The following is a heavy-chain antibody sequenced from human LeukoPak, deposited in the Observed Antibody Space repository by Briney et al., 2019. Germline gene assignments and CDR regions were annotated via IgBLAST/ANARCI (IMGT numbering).Heavy chain of an antibody. J-gene: IGHJ4*02. Sequence: SGGSLRLSCAASGFTFSSYAMSWVRQAPGKGLEWVSAISGSGGSTYYADSVKGRFTISRDNSKNTLYLQVNSLRAEDTAVYYCAKDNDFWSGYLGYWGQGTLVTVSS. D-gene: IGHD3-3*01. CDR3: AKDNDFWSGYLGY. CDR2: ISGSGGST. CDR1: GFTFSSYA. V-gene: IGHV3-23*01.